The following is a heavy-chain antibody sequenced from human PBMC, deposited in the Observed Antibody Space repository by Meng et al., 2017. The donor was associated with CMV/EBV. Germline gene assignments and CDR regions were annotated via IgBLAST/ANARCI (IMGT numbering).Heavy chain of an antibody. J-gene: IGHJ5*02. CDR2: INHSGST. CDR3: ARGLKAWFDP. CDR1: GGSFSGYY. V-gene: IGHV4-34*01. Sequence: GSLRLSCAVYGGSFSGYYWSWIRQPPGKGLEWIGEINHSGSTNYNPSLKSRVTISVDMSKNQFSLKLSSVTAADTAVYYCARGLKAWFDPWGQGTLVTVSS.